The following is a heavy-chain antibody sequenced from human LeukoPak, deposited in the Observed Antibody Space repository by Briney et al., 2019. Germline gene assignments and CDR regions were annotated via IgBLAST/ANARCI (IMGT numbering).Heavy chain of an antibody. CDR3: ARDDCDYNGSGKRFDP. CDR1: GFTFSSYS. D-gene: IGHD3-10*01. CDR2: ISSSSSYI. V-gene: IGHV3-21*01. Sequence: PGGSLRLSCAASGFTFSSYSMNWVRQAPGKGLEWVSSISSSSSYIYYADPVKGRFTISRDNAKNSLYLQMNSLRAEDTAVYYCARDDCDYNGSGKRFDPWGQGTLVTVSS. J-gene: IGHJ5*02.